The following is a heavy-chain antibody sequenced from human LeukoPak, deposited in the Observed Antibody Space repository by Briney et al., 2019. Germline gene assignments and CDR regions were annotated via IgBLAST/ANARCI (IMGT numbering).Heavy chain of an antibody. J-gene: IGHJ3*02. CDR2: IYTSGST. CDR3: ASLYGSGSYDAFDI. D-gene: IGHD3-10*01. V-gene: IGHV4-4*07. CDR1: GGSISSYY. Sequence: SETLSLTCTVSGGSISSYYWSWIRQPAGKGLEWIGRIYTSGSTNYNPSLKSRVTMSVDTSKNQFSLKLSSVTAADTAVYYCASLYGSGSYDAFDIWGQGTMVTVSS.